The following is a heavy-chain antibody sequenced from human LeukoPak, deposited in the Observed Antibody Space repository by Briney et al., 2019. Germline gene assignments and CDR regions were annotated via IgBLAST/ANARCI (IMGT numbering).Heavy chain of an antibody. V-gene: IGHV4-39*01. CDR2: IYYSGST. CDR3: AGLIRPGWFDP. J-gene: IGHJ5*02. Sequence: SETLTLTCTVSGGSISSSSYYWGWIRQPPGKGLEWIGSIYYSGSTYYNPSLKSRVTISVDTSKNQFSLKLSSVTAADTAVYYCAGLIRPGWFDPWGQGTLVTVSS. CDR1: GGSISSSSYY. D-gene: IGHD1-14*01.